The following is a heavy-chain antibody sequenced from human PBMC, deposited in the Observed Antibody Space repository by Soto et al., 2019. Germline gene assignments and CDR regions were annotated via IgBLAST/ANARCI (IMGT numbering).Heavy chain of an antibody. CDR3: APLYWAASGTRYYFDY. CDR2: IYWDDDK. Sequence: QITLKESGPTLVKPTQTLTLTCTFSGFSFTTDGMGVGWIRQPPGKGLEWLALIYWDDDKRYSPSLKSRLTITKDASRNQVVLTLTNMDPADTATYYCAPLYWAASGTRYYFDYWGQGTLVTVSS. CDR1: GFSFTTDGMG. D-gene: IGHD6-13*01. J-gene: IGHJ4*02. V-gene: IGHV2-5*02.